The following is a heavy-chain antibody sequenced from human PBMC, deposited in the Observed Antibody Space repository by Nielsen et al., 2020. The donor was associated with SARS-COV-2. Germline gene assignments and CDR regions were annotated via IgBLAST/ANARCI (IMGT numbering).Heavy chain of an antibody. J-gene: IGHJ4*02. Sequence: GESLKLSCKGSGSSFISYCIAWVRQMPGKGLEWMGIICPGDSDTRYSPSFQGQVTISADKYITTAYLQWSSLKASDSAMYYCARLRHFMSTSSSLYFWGQGTLVTVSS. CDR3: ARLRHFMSTSSSLYF. V-gene: IGHV5-51*01. CDR1: GSSFISYC. CDR2: ICPGDSDT. D-gene: IGHD6-13*01.